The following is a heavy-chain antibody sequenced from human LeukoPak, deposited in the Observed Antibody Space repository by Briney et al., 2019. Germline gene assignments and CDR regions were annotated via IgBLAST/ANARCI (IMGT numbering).Heavy chain of an antibody. CDR3: ARGRWLHPLDY. Sequence: SETLSLTCAVYGGSFSGYYWSWIRQPPGKGLEWIGEINHSGSTNYNPSLKSRVTISVDTSKNQFSLKLSSVTAADTAMYYCARGRWLHPLDYWGQGTLVTVSS. J-gene: IGHJ4*02. CDR2: INHSGST. D-gene: IGHD5-24*01. V-gene: IGHV4-34*01. CDR1: GGSFSGYY.